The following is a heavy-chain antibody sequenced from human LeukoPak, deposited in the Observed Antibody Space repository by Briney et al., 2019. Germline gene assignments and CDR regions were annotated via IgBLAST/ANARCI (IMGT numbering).Heavy chain of an antibody. V-gene: IGHV3-72*01. Sequence: GGSLRLSCAASGFTFSDHYMHWLRQSPGKGLEGVGRTRNKANSYTTEYAASVKGIFTISRDDSKKSLYLQMNSLKTEDTAVYYCARDKRVLSYYYGMDVWGKGTTVTVSS. CDR1: GFTFSDHY. CDR2: TRNKANSYTT. J-gene: IGHJ6*04. CDR3: ARDKRVLSYYYGMDV. D-gene: IGHD2-8*01.